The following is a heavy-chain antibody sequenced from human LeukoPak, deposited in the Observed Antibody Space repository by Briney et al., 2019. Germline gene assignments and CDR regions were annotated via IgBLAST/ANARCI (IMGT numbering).Heavy chain of an antibody. CDR2: IIPILGVA. D-gene: IGHD5-24*01. CDR1: GGTFSSYA. CDR3: ASFRFGDGYNEKGNEYYFDY. Sequence: SVKVSCKASGGTFSSYAISWVRQAPGQGLEWMGRIIPILGVANYAQKFQGRVTITADKSTSTAYVELSSLRSEDTAVYYCASFRFGDGYNEKGNEYYFDYWGQGTLVTVSS. J-gene: IGHJ4*02. V-gene: IGHV1-69*04.